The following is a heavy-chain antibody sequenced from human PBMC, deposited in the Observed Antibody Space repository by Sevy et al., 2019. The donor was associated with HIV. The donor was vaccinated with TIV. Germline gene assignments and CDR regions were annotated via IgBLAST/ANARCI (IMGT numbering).Heavy chain of an antibody. D-gene: IGHD2-21*02. V-gene: IGHV3-73*01. J-gene: IGHJ6*02. CDR3: TRLGGTVVTPYYAMDV. Sequence: GGSLRLSCAASGFTFGGSAMHWVRQASGKGLEWVGRIRSKANNYATAHAASVKGRFTISRDDSKNKAYLQMNSLKTEDTAVYYCTRLGGTVVTPYYAMDVWGQGTTVTVSS. CDR1: GFTFGGSA. CDR2: IRSKANNYAT.